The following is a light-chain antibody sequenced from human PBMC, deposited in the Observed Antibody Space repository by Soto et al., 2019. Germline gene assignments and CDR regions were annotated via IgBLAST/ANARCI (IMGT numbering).Light chain of an antibody. CDR1: SSDVGGYNL. V-gene: IGLV2-23*01. CDR2: DGN. CDR3: CSYAGSSTLV. Sequence: QSALTQPASVSGSPGQSITISCTGTSSDVGGYNLVSWYQQQPDKAPKLMIFDGNLRPSGVSKRYSGSKFGNTASLTISGLQAEDEGDYYCCSYAGSSTLVFGTGTKVTVL. J-gene: IGLJ1*01.